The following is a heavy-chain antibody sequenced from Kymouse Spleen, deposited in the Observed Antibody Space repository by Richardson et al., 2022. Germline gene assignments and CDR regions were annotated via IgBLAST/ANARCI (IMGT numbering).Heavy chain of an antibody. D-gene: IGHD3-3*01. CDR2: IYYSGST. V-gene: IGHV4-39*01. J-gene: IGHJ4*02. CDR3: ASLLRFLGFDY. Sequence: QLQLQESGPGLVKPSETLSLTCTVSGGSISSSSYYWGWIRQPPGKGLEWIGSIYYSGSTYYNPSLKSRVTISVDTSKNQFSLKLSSVTAADTAVYYCASLLRFLGFDYWGQGTLVTVSS. CDR1: GGSISSSSYY.